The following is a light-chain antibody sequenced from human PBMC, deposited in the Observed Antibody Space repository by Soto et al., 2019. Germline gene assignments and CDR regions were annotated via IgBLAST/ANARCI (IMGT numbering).Light chain of an antibody. CDR1: RGVLNTSNNKDS. J-gene: IGKJ1*01. V-gene: IGKV4-1*01. Sequence: DIVMTQSPESLAVSLGERATINCTSRRGVLNTSNNKDSVAWYQQRPGQPPKLLTYWASTRESGVPDRFSGSGSGTDFTLTISSLHAEDVAVYYCQQYYSTPCTFGQGTKLDSK. CDR3: QQYYSTPCT. CDR2: WAS.